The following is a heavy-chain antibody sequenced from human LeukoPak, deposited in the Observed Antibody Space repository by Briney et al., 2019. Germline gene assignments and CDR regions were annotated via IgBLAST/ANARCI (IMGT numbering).Heavy chain of an antibody. CDR2: IIPIFGTA. Sequence: SVKVSCKASGGTFSSYAISWVRQAPGQGLEWMGGIIPIFGTANYAQKFQGRVTITADESTSTAFMELSSLRSEDTAVYYCARYSGWYFSSNHELDYWGQGTLVTVSS. CDR3: ARYSGWYFSSNHELDY. CDR1: GGTFSSYA. J-gene: IGHJ4*02. D-gene: IGHD6-19*01. V-gene: IGHV1-69*13.